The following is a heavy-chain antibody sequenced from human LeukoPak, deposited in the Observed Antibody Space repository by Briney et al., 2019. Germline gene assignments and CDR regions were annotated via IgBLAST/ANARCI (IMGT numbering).Heavy chain of an antibody. CDR1: GGSISSGSYY. CDR2: IYSSGST. D-gene: IGHD3-10*01. CDR3: AREGLNMVRGVIPKEAWGWFDP. J-gene: IGHJ5*02. V-gene: IGHV4-61*02. Sequence: SETLSLTCSVSGGSISSGSYYWNWIRQPAGKGLEWIGRIYSSGSTNYNPSLKSRVTISVDTSKNQFSLKLSSVTAADTAVYYCAREGLNMVRGVIPKEAWGWFDPWGQGTLVTVSS.